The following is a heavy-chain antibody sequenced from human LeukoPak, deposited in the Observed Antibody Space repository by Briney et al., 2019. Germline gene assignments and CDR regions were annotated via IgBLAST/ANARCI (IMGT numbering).Heavy chain of an antibody. CDR2: ISSSSSYI. D-gene: IGHD6-13*01. J-gene: IGHJ3*02. V-gene: IGHV3-21*01. CDR3: ARAYSSSWHDAFDI. Sequence: KPGGSLRLSCAASGFTFSSYSMNWVRQAPGKGLEWVSSISSSSSYIYYADSVKGRFTISRDNAKNSLYLQMNSLRAEDTAVYYCARAYSSSWHDAFDIWGQGTMVTVSS. CDR1: GFTFSSYS.